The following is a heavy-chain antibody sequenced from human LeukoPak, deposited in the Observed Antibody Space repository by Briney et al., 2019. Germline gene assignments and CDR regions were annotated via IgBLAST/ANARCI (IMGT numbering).Heavy chain of an antibody. J-gene: IGHJ4*02. Sequence: GGSLRLSCAASGFTFDDYAMHWVRQAPGKGLEWVSLISGDGGSTYSANSVKGRFTISRDNSKNSLYLQMNSLRTENTALYYCAKDVDDFGDYVLDHWGQGTLVTVSS. CDR1: GFTFDDYA. CDR2: ISGDGGST. D-gene: IGHD4-17*01. V-gene: IGHV3-43*02. CDR3: AKDVDDFGDYVLDH.